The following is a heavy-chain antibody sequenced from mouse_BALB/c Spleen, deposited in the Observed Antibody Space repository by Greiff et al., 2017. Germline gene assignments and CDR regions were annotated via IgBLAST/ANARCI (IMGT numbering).Heavy chain of an antibody. J-gene: IGHJ3*01. CDR3: ARHDDGYQVFAY. D-gene: IGHD2-3*01. CDR2: INSNGGST. Sequence: EVQRVESGGGLVKLGGSLKLSCAASGFTFSSYYMSWVRQTPEKRLELVAAINSNGGSTYYPDTVKGRFTISRDNAKNTLYLQMSSLKSEDTALYYCARHDDGYQVFAYWGQGTLVTVSA. V-gene: IGHV5-6-2*01. CDR1: GFTFSSYY.